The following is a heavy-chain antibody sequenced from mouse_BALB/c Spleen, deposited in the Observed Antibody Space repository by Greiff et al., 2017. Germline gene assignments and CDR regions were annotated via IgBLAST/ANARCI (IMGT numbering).Heavy chain of an antibody. CDR2: INSNGGST. V-gene: IGHV5-6-3*01. D-gene: IGHD1-1*01. J-gene: IGHJ2*01. CDR3: ARDAPYYYFDY. Sequence: EVKVEESGGGLVQPGGSLKLSCAASGFTFSSYGMSWVRQTPDKRLELVATINSNGGSTYYPDSVKGRFTISRDNAKNTLYLQMSSLKSEDTAMYYCARDAPYYYFDYWGQGTTLTVSS. CDR1: GFTFSSYG.